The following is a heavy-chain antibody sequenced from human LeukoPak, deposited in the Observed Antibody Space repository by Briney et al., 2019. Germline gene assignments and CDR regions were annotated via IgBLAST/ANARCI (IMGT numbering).Heavy chain of an antibody. V-gene: IGHV3-23*01. CDR1: VFTLSSYA. CDR3: AKVSGTSYYYFDS. J-gene: IGHJ4*02. Sequence: GGSLRLSCAASVFTLSSYAMSWAPHSPGKGLGCVSDISGSGRNTYHAQSVKGLFTISRDNSKNTLFLHMNSLRADDTAVYYCAKVSGTSYYYFDSWGQGSLVTVSS. D-gene: IGHD2/OR15-2a*01. CDR2: ISGSGRNT.